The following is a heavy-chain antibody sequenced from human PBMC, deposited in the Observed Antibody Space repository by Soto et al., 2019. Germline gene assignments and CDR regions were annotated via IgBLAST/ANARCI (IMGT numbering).Heavy chain of an antibody. J-gene: IGHJ6*02. CDR2: INHSGST. V-gene: IGHV4-39*07. D-gene: IGHD1-1*01. CDR3: ARPLPGTMDV. Sequence: SETLSLTCTVSGGSISSSSYYWGWIRQPPGKGLEWIGEINHSGSTNYNPSLKSRVTISVDTSKNQFSLKLSSVTAADTAVYYCARPLPGTMDVWGQGTTVTVSS. CDR1: GGSISSSSYY.